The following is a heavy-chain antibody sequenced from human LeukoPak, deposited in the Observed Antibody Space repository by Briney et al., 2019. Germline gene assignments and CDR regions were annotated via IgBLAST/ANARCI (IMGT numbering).Heavy chain of an antibody. V-gene: IGHV5-51*01. J-gene: IGHJ6*02. Sequence: GASLQISCKGSGYIFTNYWIGWVRQLPGKGLEWMGIIYPGDSDTRYSPSFQGQVTISVDKSISTAYLQWSSLKASDTAMYYCATPADVADAYGMDVWGQGTTVTVSS. CDR3: ATPADVADAYGMDV. CDR1: GYIFTNYW. D-gene: IGHD2-15*01. CDR2: IYPGDSDT.